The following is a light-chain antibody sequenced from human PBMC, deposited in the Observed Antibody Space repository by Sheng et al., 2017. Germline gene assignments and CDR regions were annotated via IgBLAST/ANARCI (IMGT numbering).Light chain of an antibody. J-gene: IGKJ4*01. CDR1: QTISTY. CDR2: DAS. Sequence: VLTQSPATLSLSPGDTATLSCRASQTISTYLAWYQQKPGQAPRLLFYDASTRATGTPDRFSGSGSGTHFTLTISRLEPEDSAVYYCQQFASSPLTFGGGTKVEIK. CDR3: QQFASSPLT. V-gene: IGKV3-20*01.